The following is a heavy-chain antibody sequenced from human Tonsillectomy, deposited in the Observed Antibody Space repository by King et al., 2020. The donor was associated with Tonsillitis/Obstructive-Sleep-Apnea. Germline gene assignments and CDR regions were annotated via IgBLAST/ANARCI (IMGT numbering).Heavy chain of an antibody. J-gene: IGHJ4*02. CDR3: AKTSGGIAVSGPAA. V-gene: IGHV3-23*04. CDR2: ISASGVGT. Sequence: VQLVESGGGLVQPGESLRLSCAASGFTFNSYALTWVRQAPGKGLEWVSSISASGVGTHYADSVKGRFTISRDDSKNTLFLQMNSLRADDTAVYYCAKTSGGIAVSGPAAWGQGTLVTVAS. CDR1: GFTFNSYA. D-gene: IGHD6-19*01.